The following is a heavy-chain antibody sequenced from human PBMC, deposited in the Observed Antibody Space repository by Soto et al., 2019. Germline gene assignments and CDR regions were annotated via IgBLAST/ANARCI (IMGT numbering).Heavy chain of an antibody. V-gene: IGHV1-8*01. CDR3: ATVLLSPASAGIAAGTTRHGDYYYYMDV. D-gene: IGHD6-13*01. CDR1: GYTFTSYD. CDR2: MNPNSGNT. Sequence: ASVKVSCKASGYTFTSYDINWVRQATGQGLEWMGWMNPNSGNTGYAQKFQGRVTMTRNTSISTAYMELSSLRSEDTAVYYCATVLLSPASAGIAAGTTRHGDYYYYMDVWGKGTTVTVSS. J-gene: IGHJ6*03.